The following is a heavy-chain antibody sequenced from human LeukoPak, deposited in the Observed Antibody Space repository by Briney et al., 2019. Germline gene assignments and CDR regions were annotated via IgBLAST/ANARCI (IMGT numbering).Heavy chain of an antibody. CDR1: GGSISSGDYY. V-gene: IGHV4-30-4*01. D-gene: IGHD3-9*01. Sequence: SETLSLTCTVSGGSISSGDYYWSWIRQPPGKGLEWIGYIYYSGSTYYNPSLKSRVTMSVDTSKNQFSLKLSSVTAADTAVYYCATLLRYFDWSLRYYFDYWGQGTLVTVSS. CDR3: ATLLRYFDWSLRYYFDY. J-gene: IGHJ4*02. CDR2: IYYSGST.